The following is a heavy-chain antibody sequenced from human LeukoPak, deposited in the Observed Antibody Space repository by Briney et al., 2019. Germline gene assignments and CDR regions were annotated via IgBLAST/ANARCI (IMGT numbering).Heavy chain of an antibody. D-gene: IGHD2-15*01. CDR1: VYSLTSYG. Sequence: ASVKVSCKPSVYSLTSYGTRWVRQAPGQGLEWMGWVCTYSGYTNYPQKFHGTATMTTDTSTSTTYMELQSLKSYDTAIYYCARDLGYCSFGFGLCKCNRKWFDPWGQGTLVSVSS. V-gene: IGHV1-18*01. J-gene: IGHJ5*02. CDR2: VCTYSGYT. CDR3: ARDLGYCSFGFGLCKCNRKWFDP.